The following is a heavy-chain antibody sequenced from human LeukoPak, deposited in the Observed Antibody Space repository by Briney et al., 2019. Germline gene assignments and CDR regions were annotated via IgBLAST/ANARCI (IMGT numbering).Heavy chain of an antibody. J-gene: IGHJ6*03. D-gene: IGHD2-2*01. CDR2: MNPNSGNT. V-gene: IGHV1-8*01. Sequence: ASVKVSCKASGYTFTSYDINWVRQATGQGLEWMGWMNPNSGNTGYAQKFQGRVTMTRNTSISTAYMELSGLRSEDTAVYYCAREGDVVVPMDVWGKGTTVTVSS. CDR3: AREGDVVVPMDV. CDR1: GYTFTSYD.